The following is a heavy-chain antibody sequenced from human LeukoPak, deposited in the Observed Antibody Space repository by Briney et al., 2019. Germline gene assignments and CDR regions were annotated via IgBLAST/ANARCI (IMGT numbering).Heavy chain of an antibody. CDR2: IYHSGST. CDR3: ARDRGSGSYSWFDP. Sequence: SETLSLTCTVSGGSISSGGYYWSWIRQPPGKGLEWIGYIYHSGSTYYNPSLKSRVTISVDRSKNQFSLKLSSVTAADTAVYYCARDRGSGSYSWFDPWGQGTLVTVSS. CDR1: GGSISSGGYY. V-gene: IGHV4-30-2*01. D-gene: IGHD3-10*01. J-gene: IGHJ5*02.